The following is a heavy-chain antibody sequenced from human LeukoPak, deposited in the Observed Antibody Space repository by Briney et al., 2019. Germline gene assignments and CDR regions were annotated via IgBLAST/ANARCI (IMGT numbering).Heavy chain of an antibody. CDR3: ARRTVTSREGFEY. D-gene: IGHD4-17*01. V-gene: IGHV4-39*01. J-gene: IGHJ4*02. CDR2: ISYSGTT. CDR1: GGSISSYY. Sequence: SGTLSLTCTVSGGSISSYYWGWIRQPPGEGLEWIGSISYSGTTFYNPSLKSRVTISVDTSKNQFSLRLSSVTAADTAVYYCARRTVTSREGFEYWGQGTLVTVSS.